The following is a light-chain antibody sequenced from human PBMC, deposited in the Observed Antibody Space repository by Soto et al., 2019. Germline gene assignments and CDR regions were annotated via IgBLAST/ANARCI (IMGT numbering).Light chain of an antibody. V-gene: IGKV3-15*01. J-gene: IGKJ1*01. CDR2: GAS. CDR1: QSVSSN. Sequence: EIVMTQSPATLSVSPGERATLSCRASQSVSSNLAWYQQEHGQAPRLLIYGASTRATGIPARFSGSGSGTEFNLTISNLQSEDFAVYYCQQYNNWPFPSWTFGQGPKVEIK. CDR3: QQYNNWPFPSWT.